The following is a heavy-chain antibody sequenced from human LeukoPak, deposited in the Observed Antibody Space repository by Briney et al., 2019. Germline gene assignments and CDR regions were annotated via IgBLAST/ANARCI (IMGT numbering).Heavy chain of an antibody. J-gene: IGHJ4*02. CDR1: GYTFTSYG. CDR3: ARGSSGYYYDGPPV. D-gene: IGHD3-22*01. V-gene: IGHV1-18*01. CDR2: ISAYNGNT. Sequence: ASVKVSCKASGYTFTSYGISWVRQAPGQGLEWMGWISAYNGNTNYAQKLQGRVTMTTDTSTSTAYMELRSLRSDDTAVYYCARGSSGYYYDGPPVWGQGTLVTVSS.